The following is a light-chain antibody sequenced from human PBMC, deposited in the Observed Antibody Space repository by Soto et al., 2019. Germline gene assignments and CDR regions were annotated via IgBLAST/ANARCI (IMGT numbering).Light chain of an antibody. J-gene: IGKJ4*01. V-gene: IGKV4-1*01. CDR3: QQYYTLPLT. CDR2: WAS. Sequence: DIVMTQSPDSLAVSLGERATINCESSQSVLFTSNNKNYLAWYQQKPGQPPKLLLSWASAREAGVTERFSGSGSGTLFTLSISSLQAEDVAVYYCQQYYTLPLTFGGGTKVDIK. CDR1: QSVLFTSNNKNY.